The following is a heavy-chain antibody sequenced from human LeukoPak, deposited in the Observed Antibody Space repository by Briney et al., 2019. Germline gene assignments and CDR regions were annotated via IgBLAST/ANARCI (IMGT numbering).Heavy chain of an antibody. Sequence: SVKVSCKASGGTFSGYAISWVRQAPGQGLEWMGGIIPIFGTANYAQKFQGRVTITADESTSTAYMELSSLRSEDTAVYYCARVMEYSGSYSPDAFDIWGQGTMVTVSS. CDR2: IIPIFGTA. J-gene: IGHJ3*02. CDR3: ARVMEYSGSYSPDAFDI. D-gene: IGHD1-26*01. CDR1: GGTFSGYA. V-gene: IGHV1-69*01.